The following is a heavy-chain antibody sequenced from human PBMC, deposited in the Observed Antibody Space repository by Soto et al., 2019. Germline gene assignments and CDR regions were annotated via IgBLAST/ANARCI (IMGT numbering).Heavy chain of an antibody. CDR1: RRSISSGGYY. V-gene: IGHV4-31*03. D-gene: IGHD2-21*01. Sequence: SETLSLTCTLSRRSISSGGYYWSWPRHHPGKALEWTGYIYYSGSTYYNPSLKSRVTISLDTSKNQFSLKLSSVTAADTAVYYCERGGLFLVMALFDSWGQGTLVTVSS. CDR3: ERGGLFLVMALFDS. CDR2: IYYSGST. J-gene: IGHJ4*02.